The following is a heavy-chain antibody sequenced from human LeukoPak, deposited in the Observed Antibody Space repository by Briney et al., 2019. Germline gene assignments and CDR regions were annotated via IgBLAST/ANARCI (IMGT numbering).Heavy chain of an antibody. CDR1: GFTFSSYA. CDR3: ATSSSWYRHWFDP. V-gene: IGHV4-34*08. J-gene: IGHJ5*02. D-gene: IGHD6-13*01. Sequence: PGGSLRLSCAASGFTFSSYAMSWIRQPPGKGLEWIGEINHSGSTNYNLSLKSRVTISVDTSKNQFSLKLSSVTAADTAVYYCATSSSWYRHWFDPWGQGTLVTVSS. CDR2: INHSGST.